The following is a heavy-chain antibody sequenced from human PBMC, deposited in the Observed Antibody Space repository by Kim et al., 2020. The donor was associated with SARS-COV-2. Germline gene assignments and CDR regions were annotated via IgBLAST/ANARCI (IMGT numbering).Heavy chain of an antibody. J-gene: IGHJ6*02. V-gene: IGHV3-21*01. D-gene: IGHD5-18*01. CDR3: ARDSVDTDYGMDV. Sequence: ADSVKGRFTISRDNAKNSLYLQMNSLRAEDTAVYYCARDSVDTDYGMDVWGQGTTVTVSS.